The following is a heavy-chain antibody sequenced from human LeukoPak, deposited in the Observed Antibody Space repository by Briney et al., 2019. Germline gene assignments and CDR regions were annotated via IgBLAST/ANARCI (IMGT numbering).Heavy chain of an antibody. V-gene: IGHV4-39*07. Sequence: SETLSLTCTVSGGSISSSSYYWGWIRQPPGKGLEWIGSIYCSGSTYYNPSLKSRVTLSVDTSQNQFSLKLSSVTAADTAVYYCASITMVRGVIPKWGQGTLVTVSS. CDR3: ASITMVRGVIPK. D-gene: IGHD3-10*01. J-gene: IGHJ4*02. CDR2: IYCSGST. CDR1: GGSISSSSYY.